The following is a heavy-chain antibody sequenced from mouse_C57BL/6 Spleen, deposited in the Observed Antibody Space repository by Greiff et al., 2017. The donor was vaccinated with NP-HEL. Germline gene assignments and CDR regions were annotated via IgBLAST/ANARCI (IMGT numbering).Heavy chain of an antibody. V-gene: IGHV1-69*01. Sequence: QVQLQQPGAELVMPGASVKLSCKASGYTFTSYWMHWVKQRPGQGLEWIGEIDPSDSYTNYNQQFKGKSTLTVDKSSSTAYMQLSSLTSEDSAVYYCARGSSGSSFADWGQGTLVTVSA. D-gene: IGHD3-2*02. J-gene: IGHJ3*01. CDR3: ARGSSGSSFAD. CDR1: GYTFTSYW. CDR2: IDPSDSYT.